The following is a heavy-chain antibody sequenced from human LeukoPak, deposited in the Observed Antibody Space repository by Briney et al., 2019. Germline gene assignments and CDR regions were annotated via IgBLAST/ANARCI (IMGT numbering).Heavy chain of an antibody. CDR1: GYTSSIYY. D-gene: IGHD1-1*01. Sequence: GDSLKISCKASGYTSSIYYIGWGCQMPGRGLEWMGIMYRGDSDTRYSPSFQGQVTISVDKSISTAYLQWSSLKASDTAIYFCATNGNYLDAFNIWGQGTMVTVSS. CDR3: ATNGNYLDAFNI. V-gene: IGHV5-51*01. J-gene: IGHJ3*02. CDR2: MYRGDSDT.